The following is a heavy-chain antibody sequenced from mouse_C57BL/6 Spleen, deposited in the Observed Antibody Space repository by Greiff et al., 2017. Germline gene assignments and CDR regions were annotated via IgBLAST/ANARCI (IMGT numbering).Heavy chain of an antibody. V-gene: IGHV3-1*01. D-gene: IGHD3-1*01. CDR1: GYSITSGYD. Sequence: DVKLQESGPGMVKPSQSLSLSCTVTGYSITSGYDWHWIRNFPGNQLEWMGYISYSGSTNYKPSLKSRISITHDTSKNHFFLKLNSVTTEDTATYYCARGGTIRAMDYWGQGTSLTVSS. J-gene: IGHJ4*01. CDR3: ARGGTIRAMDY. CDR2: ISYSGST.